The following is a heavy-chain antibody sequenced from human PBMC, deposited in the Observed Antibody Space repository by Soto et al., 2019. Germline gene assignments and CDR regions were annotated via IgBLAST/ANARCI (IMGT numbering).Heavy chain of an antibody. CDR2: ISRSSTGI. Sequence: EVQLVESGGGLVQPGGSLRLSCAASGFTFCLYSMSWVRQAPGKGLEWVSYISRSSTGIHYADSVKGRFTISRDDATNSMQLQMNSLRDGDTAVYYCARAVTWGLDVWGQGTTVSISS. V-gene: IGHV3-48*02. J-gene: IGHJ6*02. CDR3: ARAVTWGLDV. CDR1: GFTFCLYS. D-gene: IGHD3-10*01.